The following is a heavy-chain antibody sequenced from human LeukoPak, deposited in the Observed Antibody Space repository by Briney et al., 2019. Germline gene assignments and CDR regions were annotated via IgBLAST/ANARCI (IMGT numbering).Heavy chain of an antibody. D-gene: IGHD1-26*01. Sequence: SETLSLTCTVSGGSISSSSYYWGWIRQPPGKGLEWIGSIYYSGSTYYNPSLKSRVTISVDTSKNQFSLKLSSVTAADTAVYYCARPRGIVGASLHAFDIWGQGTMVTVSS. CDR2: IYYSGST. CDR3: ARPRGIVGASLHAFDI. CDR1: GGSISSSSYY. J-gene: IGHJ3*02. V-gene: IGHV4-39*01.